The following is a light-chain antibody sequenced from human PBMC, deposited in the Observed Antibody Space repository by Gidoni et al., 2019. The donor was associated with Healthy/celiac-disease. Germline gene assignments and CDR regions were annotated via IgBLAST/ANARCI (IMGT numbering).Light chain of an antibody. CDR1: KSISSY. CDR2: AAS. Sequence: IQMPQSPSSRSASVGDRVTITGRASKSISSYLNGYQQKPGKAPKLLIYAASSLQSGVPTRFSGSGSGSDFTITISRLQPEDFATCYCQQSYSTPRTFGQGTKLEIK. V-gene: IGKV1-39*01. CDR3: QQSYSTPRT. J-gene: IGKJ2*02.